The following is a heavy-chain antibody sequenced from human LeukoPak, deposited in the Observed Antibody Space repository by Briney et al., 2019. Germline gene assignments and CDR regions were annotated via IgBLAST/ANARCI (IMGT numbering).Heavy chain of an antibody. D-gene: IGHD4-23*01. CDR1: GGSISSYY. Sequence: SETLSLTCTVSGGSISSYYWSWIRQPPGKGLEWIGYIYYSGSTNYNPSLKSRVTISVDTSKNQFSLKLSSVTAADTAVYYCARDYGGSGYYFDYWGQGTLVTVPS. CDR2: IYYSGST. CDR3: ARDYGGSGYYFDY. J-gene: IGHJ4*02. V-gene: IGHV4-59*01.